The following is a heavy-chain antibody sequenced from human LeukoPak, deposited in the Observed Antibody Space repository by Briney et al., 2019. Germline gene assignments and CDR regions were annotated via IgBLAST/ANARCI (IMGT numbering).Heavy chain of an antibody. D-gene: IGHD6-19*01. CDR2: IWYDGSNK. J-gene: IGHJ4*02. CDR3: ARLGSGWAIDY. Sequence: GRSLRLSCAASGFTFSSYGILWVRQAPGKGLEWVAVIWYDGSNKYYADSVKGRFTISRDQSKNTAYLQMNSLRADDTAVYYCARLGSGWAIDYWGQGTLVTVSS. CDR1: GFTFSSYG. V-gene: IGHV3-33*01.